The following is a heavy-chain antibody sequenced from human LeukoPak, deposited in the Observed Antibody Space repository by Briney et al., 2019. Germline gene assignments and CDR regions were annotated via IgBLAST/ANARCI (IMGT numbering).Heavy chain of an antibody. D-gene: IGHD6-19*01. CDR1: GFTFDDYA. Sequence: GGSLRLSCAASGFTFDDYAMHWVRQAPGKGLEWVSLISWDGDNTYYADSVRGRFTISRDNSKKSLYLQMNSLRAEDTALYYCAKDLEVAGTINYYYYGMDVWGKGTTVTVSS. CDR3: AKDLEVAGTINYYYYGMDV. V-gene: IGHV3-43D*04. CDR2: ISWDGDNT. J-gene: IGHJ6*04.